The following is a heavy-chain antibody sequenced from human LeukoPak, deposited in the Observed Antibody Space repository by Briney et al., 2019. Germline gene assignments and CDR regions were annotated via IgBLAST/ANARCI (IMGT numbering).Heavy chain of an antibody. CDR2: IIPIFGTA. J-gene: IGHJ6*04. CDR1: GGTFSSYA. CDR3: ARDPVRGYSYGYYDMDV. V-gene: IGHV1-69*01. Sequence: SVKVSCKASGGTFSSYAISWVRQAPGQGLEWMGGIIPIFGTANYAQKFQGRVTITADESTSTAYMELSSLRSEDTAVYYCARDPVRGYSYGYYDMDVWGKGTRSPSPQ. D-gene: IGHD5-18*01.